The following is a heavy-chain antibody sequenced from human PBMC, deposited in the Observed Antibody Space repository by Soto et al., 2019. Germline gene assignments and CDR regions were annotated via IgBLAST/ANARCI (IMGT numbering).Heavy chain of an antibody. CDR2: TIPIFGTA. CDR1: GGTFSSYA. CDR3: ARLGTIFGVVSSYYYYGMDV. Sequence: ASVKVSCKASGGTFSSYAISWVRQAPGQGLEWMGGTIPIFGTANYAQKFQGRVTITADESTSTAYMELSSLRSEDTAVYYCARLGTIFGVVSSYYYYGMDVWGQGTTVTVSS. J-gene: IGHJ6*02. V-gene: IGHV1-69*13. D-gene: IGHD3-3*01.